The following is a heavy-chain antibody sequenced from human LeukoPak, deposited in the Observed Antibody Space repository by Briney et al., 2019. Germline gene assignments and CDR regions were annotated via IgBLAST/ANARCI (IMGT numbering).Heavy chain of an antibody. J-gene: IGHJ5*02. CDR2: ISSSGSTI. CDR1: GFTFSDYY. V-gene: IGHV3-11*01. CDR3: ARDRQGGSGSYNPHRPIVGHWFDP. Sequence: GGSPRLSCAASGFTFSDYYMSWIRQAPGKGLEWVSYISSSGSTIYYADSVKGRFTISRDNAKNSLYLQMNSLRAEDTAVYYCARDRQGGSGSYNPHRPIVGHWFDPWGQGTLVTVSS. D-gene: IGHD3-10*01.